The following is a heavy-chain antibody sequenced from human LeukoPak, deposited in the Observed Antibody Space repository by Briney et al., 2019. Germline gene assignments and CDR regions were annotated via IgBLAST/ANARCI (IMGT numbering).Heavy chain of an antibody. V-gene: IGHV3-30*04. CDR1: GFTFSSYA. D-gene: IGHD3-22*01. J-gene: IGHJ6*02. CDR2: ISYDGSNK. CDR3: ASTNYYDSSGYYYPDYYYGMGV. Sequence: GGSLRLSCAASGFTFSSYAMHWVRQAPGKGLEWVAVISYDGSNKYYADSVKGRFTISRDNSKNTLYLQMNSLRAEDTAVYYCASTNYYDSSGYYYPDYYYGMGVWGQGTTVTVSS.